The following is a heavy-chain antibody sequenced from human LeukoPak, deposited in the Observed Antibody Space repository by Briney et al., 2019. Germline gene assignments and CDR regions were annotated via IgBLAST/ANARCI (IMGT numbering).Heavy chain of an antibody. Sequence: ASVKVSCKASGYTFTGYYMHWVRQAPGQVLEWMGWINPNSGGTNYAQKFQGRVTTTRDTSIITAYMELSRLRSDDTAVYYCARDAGYYGSGSYTNWFDPWGQGTLVTVSS. V-gene: IGHV1-2*02. J-gene: IGHJ5*02. D-gene: IGHD3-10*01. CDR2: INPNSGGT. CDR1: GYTFTGYY. CDR3: ARDAGYYGSGSYTNWFDP.